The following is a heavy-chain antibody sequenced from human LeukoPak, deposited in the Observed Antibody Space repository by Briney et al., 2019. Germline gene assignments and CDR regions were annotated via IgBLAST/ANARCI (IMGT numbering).Heavy chain of an antibody. V-gene: IGHV1-2*02. J-gene: IGHJ4*02. CDR1: GYTFTGYY. CDR2: INPNSGGT. D-gene: IGHD3-10*01. CDR3: ARGRATGLRGLLWFGENDY. Sequence: ASVKVSCKASGYTFTGYYMHWVRQAPGQGLEWMGWINPNSGGTNYAQKFLGRVTMTRDTSISTAYMELSRLRSDDTAVYYCARGRATGLRGLLWFGENDYWGQGTLVTVSS.